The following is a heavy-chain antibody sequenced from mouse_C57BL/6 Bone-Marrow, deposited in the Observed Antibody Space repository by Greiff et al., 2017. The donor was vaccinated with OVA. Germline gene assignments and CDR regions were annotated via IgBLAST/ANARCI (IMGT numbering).Heavy chain of an antibody. Sequence: EVQGVESGGGLVKPGGSLKLSCAASGFTFSSYAMSWVRQTPEKRLEWVATISDGGSYTYYPDNVKGRFTISRDNAKNNLYLQMSHLKSEDTAMYYCAREFPTITTVVATSGELDYWGQGTTLTVSS. CDR1: GFTFSSYA. CDR2: ISDGGSYT. CDR3: AREFPTITTVVATSGELDY. D-gene: IGHD1-1*01. V-gene: IGHV5-4*01. J-gene: IGHJ2*01.